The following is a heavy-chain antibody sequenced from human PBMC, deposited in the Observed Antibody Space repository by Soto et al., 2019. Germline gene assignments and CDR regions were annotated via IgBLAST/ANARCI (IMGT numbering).Heavy chain of an antibody. J-gene: IGHJ6*02. V-gene: IGHV4-30-2*01. CDR3: ARVPDV. CDR1: GGSISSGGYS. Sequence: QLQLQESGSGLVKPSQTLSLTCAVSGGSISSGGYSWGWIRQPPGKGLEWIGYIYHSGSTYYNPAPXSXXTLSVDRSKNQFSLKLSSVTAADTAVYYCARVPDVWGQGTTVTVSS. CDR2: IYHSGST.